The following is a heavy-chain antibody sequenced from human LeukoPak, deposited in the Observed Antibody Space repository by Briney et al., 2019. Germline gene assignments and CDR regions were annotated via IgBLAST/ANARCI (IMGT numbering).Heavy chain of an antibody. V-gene: IGHV4-34*01. D-gene: IGHD3-22*01. CDR2: INHSGST. CDR3: ARGADSSGYYSIFYFDY. CDR1: GGSFSGYY. Sequence: PSETLPLTCAVYGGSFSGYYWSWIRQPPGKGLEWIGEINHSGSTNYNPSLKSRVTISVDTSKNQFSLKLSSVTAADTAVYYCARGADSSGYYSIFYFDYWGQGTLVTVSS. J-gene: IGHJ4*02.